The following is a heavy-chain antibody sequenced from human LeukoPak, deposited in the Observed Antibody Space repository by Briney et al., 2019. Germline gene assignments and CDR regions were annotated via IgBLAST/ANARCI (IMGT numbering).Heavy chain of an antibody. CDR2: IYPGDSDT. CDR1: GYSFTSYW. Sequence: GESLKISCKGSGYSFTSYWICWVRQMPGKGLEWMGIIYPGDSDTRYSPSFQGQVTISADKSISTAYLQWSSLKASDTAMYYCARVRYGDYAYYYMDVWGKGTTVTVSS. D-gene: IGHD4-17*01. CDR3: ARVRYGDYAYYYMDV. V-gene: IGHV5-51*03. J-gene: IGHJ6*03.